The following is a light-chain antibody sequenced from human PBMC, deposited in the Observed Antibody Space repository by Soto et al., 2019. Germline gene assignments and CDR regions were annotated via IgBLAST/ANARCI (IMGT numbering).Light chain of an antibody. CDR1: SGSIASNS. CDR2: ENN. J-gene: IGLJ2*01. CDR3: QSYDSSTVV. Sequence: NFMLTQPHSVSESPGKTVTISCTRSSGSIASNSVQWFQQRPGSAPTTVIYENNQRPSGVPDRFSGSTDGSSNSASLTISGLQTEDEADYYCQSYDSSTVVFGGGTKVTV. V-gene: IGLV6-57*04.